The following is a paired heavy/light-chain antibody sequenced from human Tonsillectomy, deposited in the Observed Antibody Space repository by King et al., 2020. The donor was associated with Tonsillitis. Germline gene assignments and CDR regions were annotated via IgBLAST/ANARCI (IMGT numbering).Heavy chain of an antibody. Sequence: EVRLVESGGGLVQPGGSLKLSCAASGFPFSSYDMNWVRQAPGKGLEWVAFITVSSNIIYYGDSVKGRFTVSRDNARNSLYLQMNSLRVDDTAVYYCVRDLPVAAADHWGQGTLVAVSS. V-gene: IGHV3-48*04. CDR2: ITVSSNII. CDR3: VRDLPVAAADH. CDR1: GFPFSSYD. D-gene: IGHD6-13*01. J-gene: IGHJ5*02.
Light chain of an antibody. CDR3: SSFTSRRTWV. V-gene: IGLV2-14*01. CDR1: SGDVGAYDY. J-gene: IGLJ3*02. CDR2: NVN. Sequence: QSALTQPASVSGSPGQSITISCTGTSGDVGAYDYVSWYQQHPDKAPKLILYNVNNWPSEFSHRFSGSKSGNTASLTISGLQAEDEADYYCSSFTSRRTWVFGGGTKVTV.